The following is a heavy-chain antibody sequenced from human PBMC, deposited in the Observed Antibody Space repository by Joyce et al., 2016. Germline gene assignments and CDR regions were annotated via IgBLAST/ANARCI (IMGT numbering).Heavy chain of an antibody. V-gene: IGHV3-53*01. Sequence: EVQLVESGGGLIQPGGSLRLSCAATGFTVSRKYMSWVRQAPGMGLGWGYVIYSGVRTVHGDSSKGRFTNSRARSKNRLFLQMNSLRVENTAVYYCASPMVRGVKGAFDIWGQGTMVIVSS. CDR2: IYSGVRT. CDR3: ASPMVRGVKGAFDI. J-gene: IGHJ3*02. D-gene: IGHD3-10*01. CDR1: GFTVSRKY.